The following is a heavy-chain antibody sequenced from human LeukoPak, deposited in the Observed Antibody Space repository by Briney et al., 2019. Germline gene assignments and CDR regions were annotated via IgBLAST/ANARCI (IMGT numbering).Heavy chain of an antibody. J-gene: IGHJ4*02. CDR1: GFTSSSLG. CDR3: AKDFRSGRYYRPAR. D-gene: IGHD3-10*01. CDR2: IGGSGDRT. Sequence: GGSLRLFCAASGFTSSSLGMSWVRQAPGKGPEWVSAIGGSGDRTYYADSVKGRFTISRDNSKNTLYLQMNSLRVEDSAVYYCAKDFRSGRYYRPARWGEGTLVTVSS. V-gene: IGHV3-23*01.